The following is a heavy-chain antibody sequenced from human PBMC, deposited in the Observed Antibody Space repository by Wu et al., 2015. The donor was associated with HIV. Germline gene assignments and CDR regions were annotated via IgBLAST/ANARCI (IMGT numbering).Heavy chain of an antibody. Sequence: VQLMQSGAEMRRPGSSVKISCTTSGGTFSNYAINWVRQAPGQGLAWMGRIIPVFAMTNYAQVFQGRLKFTADESTNTAYMELSSLTFEDTATYYCARSLGVVGNTPLATWGQGTLVTVSS. CDR1: GGTFSNYA. CDR2: IIPVFAMT. D-gene: IGHD1-26*01. J-gene: IGHJ4*02. V-gene: IGHV1-69*13. CDR3: ARSLGVVGNTPLAT.